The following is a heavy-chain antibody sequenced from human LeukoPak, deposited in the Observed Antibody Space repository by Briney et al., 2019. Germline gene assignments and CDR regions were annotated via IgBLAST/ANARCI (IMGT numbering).Heavy chain of an antibody. J-gene: IGHJ4*02. V-gene: IGHV3-30-3*01. CDR1: GFTFSSYA. Sequence: GRSLRLSCAASGFTFSSYAMHWVRQAPGKGLEWVAVISYDGSNKYYADSVKGRFTISRDNSKNTLYLQMNSLRAEDTAVYYCARDLDNNWNYAQSFDYWGQGTLVTVSP. CDR3: ARDLDNNWNYAQSFDY. CDR2: ISYDGSNK. D-gene: IGHD1-7*01.